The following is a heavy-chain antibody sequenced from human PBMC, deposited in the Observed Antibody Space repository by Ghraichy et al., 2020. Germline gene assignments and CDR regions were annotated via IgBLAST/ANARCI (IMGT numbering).Heavy chain of an antibody. J-gene: IGHJ6*02. D-gene: IGHD3-22*01. Sequence: SETLSLTCDVYGGSFSGYYWSWIRQPPGKGLEWIGEINHSGSTNYNPSLKSRVTISVDTSKNQFSLKLSSVTAADTAVYYCARGGLYSYYYGMDVWGQGTTVTVSS. CDR1: GGSFSGYY. V-gene: IGHV4-34*01. CDR3: ARGGLYSYYYGMDV. CDR2: INHSGST.